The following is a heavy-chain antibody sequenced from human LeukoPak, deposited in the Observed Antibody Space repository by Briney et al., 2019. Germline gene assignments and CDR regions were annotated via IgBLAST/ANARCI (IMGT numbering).Heavy chain of an antibody. Sequence: PSETLSLTCTVSGGSISSSSYYWGWIRQPPGKGLEWIGSIYYSGSTYYNPSLKSRVTISVDTSKNQFSLKLSSVTAADTAVYYCARARSGYSYGYYYYYGMDVWGQGTTVTVSS. J-gene: IGHJ6*02. CDR2: IYYSGST. V-gene: IGHV4-39*07. D-gene: IGHD5-18*01. CDR3: ARARSGYSYGYYYYYGMDV. CDR1: GGSISSSSYY.